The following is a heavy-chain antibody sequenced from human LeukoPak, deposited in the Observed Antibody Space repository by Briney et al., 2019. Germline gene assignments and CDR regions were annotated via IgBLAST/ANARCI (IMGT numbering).Heavy chain of an antibody. CDR2: VSGYNGNT. V-gene: IGHV1-18*01. CDR3: ARDRYSSSSCGY. CDR1: GYTFTSYG. D-gene: IGHD6-13*01. Sequence: ASVKVSCKASGYTFTSYGISWVRQAPGQGLEWMGWVSGYNGNTNYAQKFRGRVTMTTDTSTNTAYMELRSLTSDDTAIYYCARDRYSSSSCGYWGQGTLVTVSS. J-gene: IGHJ4*02.